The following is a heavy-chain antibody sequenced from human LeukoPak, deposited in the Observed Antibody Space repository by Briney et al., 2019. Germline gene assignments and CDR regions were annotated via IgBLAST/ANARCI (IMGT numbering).Heavy chain of an antibody. D-gene: IGHD1-26*01. CDR3: ARGSLRYSGSDGAFYDFYYYMDV. CDR2: VSSSGNT. J-gene: IGHJ6*03. Sequence: PSETLSLTCAVYGGSFSGYDWSWVRQPPGKGLEWVGHVSSSGNTIFNPSLKRRVTISADTSKDQISLNLISVTAADTAVYYCARGSLRYSGSDGAFYDFYYYMDVWGKGTTVTVSS. CDR1: GGSFSGYD. V-gene: IGHV4-59*01.